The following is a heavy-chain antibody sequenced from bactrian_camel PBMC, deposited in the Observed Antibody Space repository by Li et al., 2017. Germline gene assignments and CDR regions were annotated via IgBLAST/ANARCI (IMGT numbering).Heavy chain of an antibody. D-gene: IGHD2*01. CDR2: IGTGVDNL. Sequence: HVQLVESGGGSVQAGGSLRLSCAAPGNTYRSSCMGWFRQAPGREREAVASIGTGVDNLYYSDSVEGRFTISHVNANNTLHLQMNSLKPEDTAVYYCAADLGWCGSRPLQREFRNWGQGTQVTVS. CDR1: GNTYRSSC. V-gene: IGHV3-3*01. J-gene: IGHJ4*01. CDR3: AADLGWCGSRPLQREFRN.